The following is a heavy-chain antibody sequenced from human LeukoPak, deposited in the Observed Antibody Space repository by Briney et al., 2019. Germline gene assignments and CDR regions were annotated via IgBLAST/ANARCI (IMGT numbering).Heavy chain of an antibody. J-gene: IGHJ4*02. CDR1: GFTFSSYS. Sequence: GGSLRLSCAASGFTFSSYSMNWVRQAPGKGLEWVSSISSSSYIYYADSVKGRFTISRDNAKNSPYLQMNSLRAEDTAVYYCARGEIAVAGTIDYWGQGTLVTVSS. D-gene: IGHD6-19*01. CDR2: ISSSSYI. V-gene: IGHV3-21*01. CDR3: ARGEIAVAGTIDY.